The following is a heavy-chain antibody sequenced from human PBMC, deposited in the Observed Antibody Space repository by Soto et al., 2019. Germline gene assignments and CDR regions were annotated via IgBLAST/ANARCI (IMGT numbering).Heavy chain of an antibody. CDR1: GGTFSGYV. J-gene: IGHJ4*02. Sequence: QLVQSGSEVKKPGSSVKVSCQASGGTFSGYVVTWVRQAPGQGLEWMGEFVPLFGTTNYAQRFSGRITITAEEATSTAYLELRTLRSDDTAVYYCATHGLGFSSPPYFAHWGQGTQVTVSP. CDR3: ATHGLGFSSPPYFAH. V-gene: IGHV1-69*01. D-gene: IGHD6-25*01. CDR2: FVPLFGTT.